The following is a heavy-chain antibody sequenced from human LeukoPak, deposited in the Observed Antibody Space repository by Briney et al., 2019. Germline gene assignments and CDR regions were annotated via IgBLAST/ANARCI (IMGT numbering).Heavy chain of an antibody. Sequence: GGSLRLYCVASGFPFSSYWMTWVRQAPGKGLEWVANIKQDGSKKSYVDSVKGRFTISRDNAKNSLYLQMNSLRAEDTAIYYCTRVGYIDEGIDYWGQGTLVTVSS. V-gene: IGHV3-7*04. CDR3: TRVGYIDEGIDY. CDR2: IKQDGSKK. CDR1: GFPFSSYW. J-gene: IGHJ4*02. D-gene: IGHD5-24*01.